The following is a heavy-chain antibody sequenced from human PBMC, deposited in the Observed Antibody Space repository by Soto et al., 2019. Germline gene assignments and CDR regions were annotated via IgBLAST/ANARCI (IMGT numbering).Heavy chain of an antibody. CDR2: VSYDGNSK. CDR3: ARDRVSGLRKRNNYYYGMDI. CDR1: GFTFRSYS. D-gene: IGHD4-17*01. J-gene: IGHJ6*02. Sequence: QVQLVESGGGVVQPGRSLRLSCAASGFTFRSYSIHWVRQAPGKGLEWLAVVSYDGNSKYYADSVQRRFTVSRDNSKNKLYMEMNDLRTEDTGMYYCARDRVSGLRKRNNYYYGMDIWGQGTTVTVAS. V-gene: IGHV3-30-3*01.